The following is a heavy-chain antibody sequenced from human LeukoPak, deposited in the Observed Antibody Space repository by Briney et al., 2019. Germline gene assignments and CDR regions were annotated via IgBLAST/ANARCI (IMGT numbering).Heavy chain of an antibody. Sequence: ASVKVSCKASGGTFSSYAISWVRQAPGQGLEWMGGIIPIFGTANYAQKFQGRVTITADESTSTAYMELSSLRSEDTAVYHCARSRVSSSALIDYWGQGTLVTVSS. CDR3: ARSRVSSSALIDY. CDR1: GGTFSSYA. CDR2: IIPIFGTA. V-gene: IGHV1-69*13. J-gene: IGHJ4*02. D-gene: IGHD6-6*01.